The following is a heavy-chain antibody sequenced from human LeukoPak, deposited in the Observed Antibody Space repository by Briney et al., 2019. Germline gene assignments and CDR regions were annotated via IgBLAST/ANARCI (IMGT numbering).Heavy chain of an antibody. CDR2: INHSGST. J-gene: IGHJ3*02. Sequence: SETLSLTCAVYGGSFSGYYWSWIRRPPGKGLEWIGEINHSGSTNYNPSLKSRVTISVDTSKNQFSLKLSSVTAADTAVYYCARGQDYDYVWGSYRYTGDAFDIWGQGTMVTVSS. CDR1: GGSFSGYY. CDR3: ARGQDYDYVWGSYRYTGDAFDI. D-gene: IGHD3-16*02. V-gene: IGHV4-34*01.